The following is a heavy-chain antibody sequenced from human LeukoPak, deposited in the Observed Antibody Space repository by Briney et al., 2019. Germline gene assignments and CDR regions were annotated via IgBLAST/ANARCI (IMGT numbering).Heavy chain of an antibody. V-gene: IGHV4-39*01. CDR1: GGSISSSSCY. Sequence: PSETLSLTCTVSGGSISSSSCYWGWIRQPPGKGLEWIGSIYYSGSTYYNPSLKSRVTISVDTSKNQFSLKLSSVTAADTAVYYCARQGDENSGSYYFDYWGQGTLVTVSS. CDR2: IYYSGST. CDR3: ARQGDENSGSYYFDY. D-gene: IGHD1-26*01. J-gene: IGHJ4*02.